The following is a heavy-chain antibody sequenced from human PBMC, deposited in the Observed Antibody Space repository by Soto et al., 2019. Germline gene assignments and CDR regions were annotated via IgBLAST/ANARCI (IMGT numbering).Heavy chain of an antibody. CDR1: GFTFSSYW. J-gene: IGHJ6*02. D-gene: IGHD1-26*01. Sequence: GGSLRLSGAASGFTFSSYWMHWVRQAPGKGLVWVSRINSDGSSTSYADSVKGRFTISRDNAKNTLYLQMNSLRAEDTAVYYCVNGWELPYYYYYGMDVWGQGTTVTVSS. CDR2: INSDGSST. CDR3: VNGWELPYYYYYGMDV. V-gene: IGHV3-74*01.